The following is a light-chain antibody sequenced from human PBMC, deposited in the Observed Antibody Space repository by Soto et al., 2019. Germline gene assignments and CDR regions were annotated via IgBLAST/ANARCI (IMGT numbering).Light chain of an antibody. V-gene: IGKV3-11*01. CDR3: HQRQSWPRT. J-gene: IGKJ1*01. CDR1: QYINTR. CDR2: QTS. Sequence: EIVLTQPPATLSSFPGDRVTLSCRARQYINTRLAWYQHRPGQAPRLLIYQTSTRAAGIPARFSASGTGTDFTLTISDVQPEDFAVYYCHQRQSWPRTFGQGTKVDIK.